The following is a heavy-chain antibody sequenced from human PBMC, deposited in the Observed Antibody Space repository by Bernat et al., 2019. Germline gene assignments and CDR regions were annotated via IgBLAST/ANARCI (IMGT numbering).Heavy chain of an antibody. CDR1: GGSISSYY. D-gene: IGHD6-13*01. CDR3: ARHDPAIAAAGVAGFDY. Sequence: QVQLQESGPGLVKPSETLSLTCTVSGGSISSYYWSWIRQPPGKGLEWIGYIYYSGSTNYNPSLKSRVTISVDTSKNQFSLKLSSVTAADTAVYYCARHDPAIAAAGVAGFDYWGQGTLVTVSS. J-gene: IGHJ4*02. CDR2: IYYSGST. V-gene: IGHV4-59*08.